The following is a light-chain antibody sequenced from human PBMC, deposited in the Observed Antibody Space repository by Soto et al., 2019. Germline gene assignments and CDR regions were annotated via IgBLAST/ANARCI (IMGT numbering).Light chain of an antibody. V-gene: IGKV1-27*01. CDR1: QGINNY. CDR2: GAS. Sequence: DIQMTQSPSSLSASVGDRVTITCRASQGINNYLAWYQQKPGRVPQLLIYGASTFHSGVPSRFSGSGTDFTLTISSLQPEDVATYYCQKYDSAPRTFGQGTKVDIK. CDR3: QKYDSAPRT. J-gene: IGKJ1*01.